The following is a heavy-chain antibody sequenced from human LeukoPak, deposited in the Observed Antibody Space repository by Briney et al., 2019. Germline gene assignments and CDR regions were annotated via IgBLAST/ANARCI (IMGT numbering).Heavy chain of an antibody. CDR2: INHSGST. Sequence: SETLSLTCAVYGGSFGGYYWSWIRQPPGKGLEWIGEINHSGSTNYNPSLKSRVTISVDTSKNQFSLKLSSVTAADTAVYYCARRGWYSREFDYWGQGTLVTVSS. J-gene: IGHJ4*02. CDR1: GGSFGGYY. V-gene: IGHV4-34*01. D-gene: IGHD6-13*01. CDR3: ARRGWYSREFDY.